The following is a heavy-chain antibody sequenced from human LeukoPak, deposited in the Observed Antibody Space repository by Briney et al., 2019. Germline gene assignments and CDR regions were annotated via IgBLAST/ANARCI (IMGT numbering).Heavy chain of an antibody. V-gene: IGHV1-69*05. D-gene: IGHD1/OR15-1a*01. Sequence: GASVKVSCKASGDTFSTSAIAWVRQAPGQGLEWMGGIIPIFGTANSAQRFQGRVTITTDESTTTAYMEVSSLRSEDTAVYYCARMDWNNYYMDVWGRGTTVTVSS. J-gene: IGHJ6*03. CDR2: IIPIFGTA. CDR3: ARMDWNNYYMDV. CDR1: GDTFSTSA.